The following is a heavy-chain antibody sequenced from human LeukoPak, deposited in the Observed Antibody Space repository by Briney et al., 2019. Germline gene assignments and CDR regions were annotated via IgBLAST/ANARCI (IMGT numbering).Heavy chain of an antibody. V-gene: IGHV1-8*01. CDR1: GYTFTSYD. CDR2: MNPNSGNT. CDR3: AGGRLSDDLEWSLPVPFDP. D-gene: IGHD3-3*01. J-gene: IGHJ5*02. Sequence: GASVKVSCKASGYTFTSYDINWVRQATGQGLEWMGWMNPNSGNTGYAQKFQGRVTMTRNTSISTAYMELSSLRSEDTAVYYCAGGRLSDDLEWSLPVPFDPWGQGTLVTVSS.